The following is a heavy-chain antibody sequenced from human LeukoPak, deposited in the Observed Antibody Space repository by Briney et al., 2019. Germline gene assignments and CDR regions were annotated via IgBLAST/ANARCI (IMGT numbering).Heavy chain of an antibody. CDR1: GGSINSGGYY. V-gene: IGHV4-31*03. D-gene: IGHD4-11*01. CDR3: TVGPHHYFDS. CDR2: ISYSGST. J-gene: IGHJ4*02. Sequence: PSETLSLTCTVSGGSINSGGYYWSWIRQHPGKGLKWTGYISYSGSTYYNPSLKSRVTISLDTSKNQFSLRLSSVSAADTAVYFCTVGPHHYFDSWGQGTLVTVSS.